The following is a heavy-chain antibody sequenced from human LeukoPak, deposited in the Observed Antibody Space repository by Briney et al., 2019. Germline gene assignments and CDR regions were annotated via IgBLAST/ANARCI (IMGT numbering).Heavy chain of an antibody. CDR1: GYTFTSYY. J-gene: IGHJ6*02. CDR2: INPSGGST. CDR3: ARDRTLGIGGWYYYYGMDV. Sequence: GASVNVSFKASGYTFTSYYMHWVRQAPGQGLEWMGIINPSGGSTSYAQKFQGRVTMTRDTSTSTVYMELSSLRSEDTAVYYCARDRTLGIGGWYYYYGMDVWGQGTTVTVSS. D-gene: IGHD7-27*01. V-gene: IGHV1-46*01.